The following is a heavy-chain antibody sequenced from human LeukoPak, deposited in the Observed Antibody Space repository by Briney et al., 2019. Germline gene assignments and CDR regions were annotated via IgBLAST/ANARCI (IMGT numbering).Heavy chain of an antibody. D-gene: IGHD6-13*01. V-gene: IGHV3-7*03. CDR3: ARDSGWWRFDF. CDR1: GLNFSSRW. CDR2: IKEDGSEK. Sequence: GGSLRLSCAASGLNFSSRWMNWVRQAPGQGLEWVASIKEDGSEKHYVDSVKGRFTISRDNGKNSLYLQMNSLRAEDTAVYYCARDSGWWRFDFWGQGTLVTVPS. J-gene: IGHJ4*02.